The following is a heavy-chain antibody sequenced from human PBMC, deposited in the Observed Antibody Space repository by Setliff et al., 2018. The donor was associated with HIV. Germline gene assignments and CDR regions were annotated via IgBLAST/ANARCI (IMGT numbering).Heavy chain of an antibody. CDR1: GYTFTRYG. V-gene: IGHV1-18*01. CDR3: ARGGGLKPFGYQLDY. Sequence: ASVNVSCKASGYTFTRYGISWVRQAPGQGLEWMGWISANNGNTNYAQKLQGRVTMTTDTSTSTAYMELTSLRSDDTAVYYCARGGGLKPFGYQLDYWGQGTLVTVSS. D-gene: IGHD2-2*01. CDR2: ISANNGNT. J-gene: IGHJ4*02.